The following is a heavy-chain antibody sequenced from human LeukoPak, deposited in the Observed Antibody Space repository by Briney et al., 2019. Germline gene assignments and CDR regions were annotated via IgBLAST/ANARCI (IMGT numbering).Heavy chain of an antibody. V-gene: IGHV3-30*18. CDR3: AKPITMIVVVEGHFDY. CDR1: GFTFSSYG. CDR2: ISYDGSYK. D-gene: IGHD3-22*01. Sequence: GGSLRLSCAASGFTFSSYGMHWVRQAPGKGLEWVAVISYDGSYKYYADSVKGRFTISRDNSKNTLHLQMNSLRAEDSALYYCAKPITMIVVVEGHFDYWGQGTLVTVSS. J-gene: IGHJ4*02.